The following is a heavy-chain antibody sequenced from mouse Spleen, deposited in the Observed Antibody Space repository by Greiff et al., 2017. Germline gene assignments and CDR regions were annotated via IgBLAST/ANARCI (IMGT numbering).Heavy chain of an antibody. Sequence: VMLVESGPGLVQPSQSLSITCTVSGFSLTSYGVHWVRQSPGKGLEWLGVIWSGGSTDYNAAFISRLSISKDNSKSQVFFKMNSLQADDTAIYYCARNSNYGGYFDVWGTGTTVTVSS. J-gene: IGHJ1*03. CDR1: GFSLTSYG. V-gene: IGHV2-2*01. D-gene: IGHD2-5*01. CDR2: IWSGGST. CDR3: ARNSNYGGYFDV.